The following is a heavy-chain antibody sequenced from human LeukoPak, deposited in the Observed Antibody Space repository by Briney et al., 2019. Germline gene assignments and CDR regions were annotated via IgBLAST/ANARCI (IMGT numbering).Heavy chain of an antibody. D-gene: IGHD3-22*01. CDR1: GGSFSNYY. Sequence: SETLPLTCAVYGGSFSNYYWRWIRQPPGKGLEWIGEINHSGSTNYNPSLKSRVTISLDTSKNQFSLKLSSVTAADTAVYYCARRRDTSGYVDYWGQGTLVTVSS. J-gene: IGHJ4*02. CDR3: ARRRDTSGYVDY. CDR2: INHSGST. V-gene: IGHV4-34*01.